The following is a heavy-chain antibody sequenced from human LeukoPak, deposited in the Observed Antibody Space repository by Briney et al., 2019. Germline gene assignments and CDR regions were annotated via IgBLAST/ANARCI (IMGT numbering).Heavy chain of an antibody. V-gene: IGHV3-23*01. CDR2: IGGSGSTT. D-gene: IGHD3-10*01. Sequence: GGSLRLSCAASGFTFSSYGMGWVRQAPGKGLEWVSGIGGSGSTTYYADSVKGRFTISRDNSKNTLYLQMNSLRAEDTAVYYCAKDKGGITMVRGSPRYYFDYWGQGTLVTVSS. CDR1: GFTFSSYG. CDR3: AKDKGGITMVRGSPRYYFDY. J-gene: IGHJ4*02.